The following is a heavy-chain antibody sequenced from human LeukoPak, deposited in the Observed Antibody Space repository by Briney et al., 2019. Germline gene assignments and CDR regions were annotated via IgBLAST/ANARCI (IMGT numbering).Heavy chain of an antibody. D-gene: IGHD6-13*01. Sequence: SSETLSLTCTVSGGSIGSYYWSWIRQPPGKELEWIGHIYYSGSTNYNPSLKSRVTISGDTSKNHFSLWLRCVPAPDTAVYYCARRRSSHWAFDSWGPGTLVTVS. CDR1: GGSIGSYY. CDR3: ARRRSSHWAFDS. J-gene: IGHJ4*02. V-gene: IGHV4-59*08. CDR2: IYYSGST.